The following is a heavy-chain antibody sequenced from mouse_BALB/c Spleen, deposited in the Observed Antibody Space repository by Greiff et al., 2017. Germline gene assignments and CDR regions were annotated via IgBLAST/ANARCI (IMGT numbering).Heavy chain of an antibody. D-gene: IGHD3-1*01. CDR3: ARSGGGSGYVLYYYAMDY. V-gene: IGHV1-67*01. CDR1: GYTFTDYA. CDR2: ISTYSGNT. J-gene: IGHJ4*01. Sequence: QDQLQQSGPELVRPGVSVKISCKGSGYTFTDYAMHWVKQSHAKSLEWIGVISTYSGNTNYNQKFKGKATMTVDKSSSTAYMELARLTSEDSAIYYCARSGGGSGYVLYYYAMDYWGQGTSVTVSS.